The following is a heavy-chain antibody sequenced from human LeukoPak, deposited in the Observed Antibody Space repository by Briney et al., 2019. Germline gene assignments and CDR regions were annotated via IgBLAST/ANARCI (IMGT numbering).Heavy chain of an antibody. J-gene: IGHJ4*02. CDR2: ISYDGSNK. D-gene: IGHD3-9*01. CDR3: AKDALYYDILTGYSHFDY. Sequence: GSLRLSCAASGFTFSSYGMHWVRQAPGKGLEWVAVISYDGSNKYYADSVKGRFTISRDNSKNTLYLQMNSLRAEDTAVYYCAKDALYYDILTGYSHFDYWGQGTLVTVSS. CDR1: GFTFSSYG. V-gene: IGHV3-30*18.